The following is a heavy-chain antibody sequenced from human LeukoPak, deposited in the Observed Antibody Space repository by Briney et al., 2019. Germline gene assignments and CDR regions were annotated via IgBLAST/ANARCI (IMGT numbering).Heavy chain of an antibody. CDR1: GFMFREYG. J-gene: IGHJ4*02. CDR2: IRGDGSNK. CDR3: AKDWGARGCCGDYFDY. V-gene: IGHV3-30*02. Sequence: GGSLRLSCAVPGFMFREYGMHWVRQTPGKGLEWVAFIRGDGSNKLFAEPVEGRFTISRDNSKNTVSLQMNSLRSEDTAVYYCAKDWGARGCCGDYFDYWGQGSLVTVS. D-gene: IGHD6-19*01.